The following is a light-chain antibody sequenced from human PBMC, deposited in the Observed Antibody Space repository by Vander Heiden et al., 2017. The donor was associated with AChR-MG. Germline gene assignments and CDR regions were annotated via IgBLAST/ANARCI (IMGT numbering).Light chain of an antibody. V-gene: IGLV2-14*01. CDR2: DVS. CDR1: SSDVGGYSY. Sequence: QSALTQPASVSGSPGQSITISCTGTSSDVGGYSYVSWYQQHPGKAPNLMISDVSNRPSGVSNRFSGSKSGNTASLTISGLQAEDEADYYCASYTSSSTVVFGGGTKLTVL. CDR3: ASYTSSSTVV. J-gene: IGLJ2*01.